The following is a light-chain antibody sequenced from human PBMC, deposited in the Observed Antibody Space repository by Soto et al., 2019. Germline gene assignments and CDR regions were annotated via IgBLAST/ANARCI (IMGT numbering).Light chain of an antibody. CDR2: GAS. CDR1: QSVSIN. Sequence: EIVMTQSPATLSVTPGERATLSCRASQSVSINLAWYQQKPGQAPRLLIYGASTRATGIPARFSGSGSGTEFTLTISSLQSEDFAVYYCQHYNSYSEAFGQGTKVDNK. J-gene: IGKJ1*01. V-gene: IGKV3-15*01. CDR3: QHYNSYSEA.